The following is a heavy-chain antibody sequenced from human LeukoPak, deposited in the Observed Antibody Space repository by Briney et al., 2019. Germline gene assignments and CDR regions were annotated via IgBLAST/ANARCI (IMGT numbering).Heavy chain of an antibody. CDR2: IYYTGST. CDR3: ARVFGSGYDFRGAFDI. CDR1: GGSISTYY. D-gene: IGHD5-12*01. Sequence: SETLSLTCIVSGGSISTYYWTWIRQPPGKGLEWIGYIYYTGSTNYNPSLKSRVTISVDTSKIQFSLKLSSVTAADTAVYYCARVFGSGYDFRGAFDIWGQGTMVTVSS. J-gene: IGHJ3*02. V-gene: IGHV4-59*01.